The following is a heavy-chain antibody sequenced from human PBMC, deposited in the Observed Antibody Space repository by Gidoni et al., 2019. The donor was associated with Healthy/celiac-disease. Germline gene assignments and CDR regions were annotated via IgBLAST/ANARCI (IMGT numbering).Heavy chain of an antibody. CDR1: GVARSTSGVG. D-gene: IGHD6-13*01. CDR2: IYWDDDK. CDR3: AHTLIAAAGIGY. V-gene: IGHV2-5*02. J-gene: IGHJ4*02. Sequence: QSTLKESGPTRVKPTQTLTLTCAFAGVARSTSGVGVGWIRQPPGKALEWLALIYWDDDKRYSPSLKSRLTITKDTSKNQVVLTMTNMDPVDTATYYCAHTLIAAAGIGYWGQGTLVTVSS.